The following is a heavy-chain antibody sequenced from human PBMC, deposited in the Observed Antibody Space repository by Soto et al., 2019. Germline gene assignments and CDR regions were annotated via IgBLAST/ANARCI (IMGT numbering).Heavy chain of an antibody. CDR2: ISSSSSYI. J-gene: IGHJ4*02. V-gene: IGHV3-21*01. CDR1: EFTFSNYG. Sequence: GGLLRLPCAASEFTFSNYGINWIRQAQGKGLEWVSSISSSSSYIYYADSVKGRFTISRDNAKNSLYLQMNSLRVEDTAVYYCARDQPGYSYGYGLGYWGQGTLVTVSS. CDR3: ARDQPGYSYGYGLGY. D-gene: IGHD5-18*01.